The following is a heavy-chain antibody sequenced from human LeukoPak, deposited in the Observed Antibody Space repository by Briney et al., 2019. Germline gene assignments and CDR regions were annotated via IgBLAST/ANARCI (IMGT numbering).Heavy chain of an antibody. D-gene: IGHD3-10*01. J-gene: IGHJ4*02. CDR2: IKSRTDGGTT. CDR1: GFTFSTYT. CDR3: TTPYYYGSGTITPIYYFDY. Sequence: GGSLRLSCAASGFTFSTYTMHWVRQAPGKGLEWVGRIKSRTDGGTTDYAAPVKGKFTISRDDSKNTLYLQMNSLNTEDTAVYYCTTPYYYGSGTITPIYYFDYWGQGTLVTVSS. V-gene: IGHV3-15*01.